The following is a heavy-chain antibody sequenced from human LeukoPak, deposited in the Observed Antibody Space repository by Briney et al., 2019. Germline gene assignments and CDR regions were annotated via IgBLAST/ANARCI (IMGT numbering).Heavy chain of an antibody. CDR3: VRPPQLIAAAGTYNWFDS. D-gene: IGHD6-13*01. CDR1: GYTFTDYY. CDR2: INPNSDGT. V-gene: IGHV1-2*02. J-gene: IGHJ5*01. Sequence: ASVKVSCKASGYTFTDYYMHWVRQAPGQGLEWMGWINPNSDGTNYAQKFQGRVTMTRDTSINTAYMELSRLRSDDTAVYYCVRPPQLIAAAGTYNWFDSWGQGTLVTVSS.